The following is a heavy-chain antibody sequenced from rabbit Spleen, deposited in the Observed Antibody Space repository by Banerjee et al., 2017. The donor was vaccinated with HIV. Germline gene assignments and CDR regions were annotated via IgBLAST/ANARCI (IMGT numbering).Heavy chain of an antibody. V-gene: IGHV1S45*01. Sequence: QEQLVESGGGLVQPEGSLQLSCTASGFSFSDKAVMCWVRQAPGKGLEWIACINVVTGRAVYASWAKGRFTFSKTSSTTVTLQVTSLTAADTATYFCVRDKASTSGDYGPYYFDLWGPGTLVTVS. CDR3: VRDKASTSGDYGPYYFDL. CDR2: INVVTGRA. J-gene: IGHJ4*01. D-gene: IGHD1-1*01. CDR1: GFSFSDKAV.